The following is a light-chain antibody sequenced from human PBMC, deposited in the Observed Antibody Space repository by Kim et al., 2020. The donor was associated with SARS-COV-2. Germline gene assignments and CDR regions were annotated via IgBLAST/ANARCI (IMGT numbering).Light chain of an antibody. J-gene: IGKJ4*01. CDR3: QQFHSDIT. CDR2: KAS. Sequence: DIQMTQSPSTLSASVGDRVNITCRASQNINSWLAWYQQKPGKAPKLLIYKASSLKSGVPSRFSGSGSGTEFTLTISSLQPDDFATYYCQQFHSDITFGRGTKLEIK. CDR1: QNINSW. V-gene: IGKV1-5*03.